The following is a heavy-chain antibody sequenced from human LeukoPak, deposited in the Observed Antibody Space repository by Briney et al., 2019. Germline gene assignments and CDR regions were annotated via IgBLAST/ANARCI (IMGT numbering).Heavy chain of an antibody. J-gene: IGHJ4*02. Sequence: PSETLSLTCTVSGASIRNYYWSWIRQPPGKGLEWIGYIYHSGSTTYHPSLKSQVTISVDTSKSQFSLKLSSVTAADTAMYYCARSGMTTILDYWGRGTLVTVSS. D-gene: IGHD4-17*01. CDR2: IYHSGST. V-gene: IGHV4-59*01. CDR1: GASIRNYY. CDR3: ARSGMTTILDY.